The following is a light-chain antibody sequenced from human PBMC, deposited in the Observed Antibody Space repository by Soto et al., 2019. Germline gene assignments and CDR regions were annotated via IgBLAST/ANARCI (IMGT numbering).Light chain of an antibody. CDR1: GNDVVAYNY. CDR3: CSYAGGYTYL. J-gene: IGLJ1*01. Sequence: QSVLTQPRSVSGSPGQSVTISCTGTGNDVVAYNYVSWYQQHPGSPPKHLIYGVVRWPSGVPDRFSGSKSGNTASLTISGLQAEDEADYFCCSYAGGYTYLFGTGTKVTVL. V-gene: IGLV2-11*01. CDR2: GVV.